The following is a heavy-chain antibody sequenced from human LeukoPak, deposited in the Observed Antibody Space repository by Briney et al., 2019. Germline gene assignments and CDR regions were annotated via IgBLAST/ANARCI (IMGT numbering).Heavy chain of an antibody. CDR2: IKQDGSEK. D-gene: IGHD3-10*01. V-gene: IGHV3-7*04. Sequence: GGSLRLSCAASGFTFSNYWMSWVRQAPGKGLEWVANIKQDGSEKYYVDSVKGRFTISRDNAKNSLYVQMNSLRAEDTAVYYCARGMRLVRGLMFDYWGQGTLVTVSS. J-gene: IGHJ4*02. CDR3: ARGMRLVRGLMFDY. CDR1: GFTFSNYW.